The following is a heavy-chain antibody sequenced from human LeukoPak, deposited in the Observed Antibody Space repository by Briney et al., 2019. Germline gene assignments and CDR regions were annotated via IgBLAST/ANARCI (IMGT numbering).Heavy chain of an antibody. D-gene: IGHD4-17*01. Sequence: PSETLSLTCTVSGGSVSSGSYYWSWIRQPPGKGLEWIGYIYYSGSTNYNPSLKSRVTISVDTSKNQFSLKLSSVTAADTAVYYCARLDYGDSDYWGQGTLVTVSS. CDR2: IYYSGST. V-gene: IGHV4-61*01. J-gene: IGHJ4*02. CDR1: GGSVSSGSYY. CDR3: ARLDYGDSDY.